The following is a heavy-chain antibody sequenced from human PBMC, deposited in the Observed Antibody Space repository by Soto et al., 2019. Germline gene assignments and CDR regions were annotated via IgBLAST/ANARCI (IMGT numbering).Heavy chain of an antibody. CDR2: IKQDGSEK. J-gene: IGHJ3*02. D-gene: IGHD3-10*01. CDR3: ARVLGYGSGSYYNNAFDI. V-gene: IGHV3-7*03. CDR1: GFTFSSYW. Sequence: GGSLRLSCVASGFTFSSYWMSWVRQAPGKGLEWVANIKQDGSEKYYVDSVKGRFTISRDNAKNSLYLQMNSLRAEDTAVYYCARVLGYGSGSYYNNAFDIWGQGTMVTVSS.